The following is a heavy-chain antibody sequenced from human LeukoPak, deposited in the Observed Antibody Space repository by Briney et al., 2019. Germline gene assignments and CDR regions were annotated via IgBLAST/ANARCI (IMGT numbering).Heavy chain of an antibody. V-gene: IGHV3-7*03. CDR2: IKQDGSAK. Sequence: GGSLRLSCAASGVTFSTYWMNWVRQAPGKGLEWVANIKQDGSAKYYVDSVKGRFTLSRDSAKNSLYLQMNSLRAEDTDVYYCARAEWSNWYFDLWGRGTLVTVSS. D-gene: IGHD3-3*01. CDR1: GVTFSTYW. CDR3: ARAEWSNWYFDL. J-gene: IGHJ2*01.